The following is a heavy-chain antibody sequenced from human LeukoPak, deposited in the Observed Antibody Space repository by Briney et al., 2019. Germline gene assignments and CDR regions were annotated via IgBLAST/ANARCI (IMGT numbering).Heavy chain of an antibody. CDR2: ISASGSNI. V-gene: IGHV3-48*01. CDR3: VRVKGTYFDF. J-gene: IGHJ4*02. CDR1: GFPFSSYS. D-gene: IGHD1-1*01. Sequence: GGSLRLSCAVSGFPFSSYSMNWVRQAPGKGLEWVSYISASGSNIYYLDAVKGRFTVSRDNAMNSLFLQMHRPRAEDTAIYYCVRVKGTYFDFWGQGTPVTVSS.